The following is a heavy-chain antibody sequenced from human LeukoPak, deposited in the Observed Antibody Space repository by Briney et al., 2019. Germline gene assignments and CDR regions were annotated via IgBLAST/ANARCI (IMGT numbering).Heavy chain of an antibody. CDR3: LSMVLTAAGTVDY. J-gene: IGHJ4*02. Sequence: GASVTVSFKASGYTFTIYGISWGRQAPGQGGEWRGWISAYNGNTNYAQKLHGSVTMTTDTSTSTAYMELRSLRSDDTAVYYCLSMVLTAAGTVDYWRQGTLVTVSS. D-gene: IGHD6-13*01. CDR2: ISAYNGNT. V-gene: IGHV1-18*01. CDR1: GYTFTIYG.